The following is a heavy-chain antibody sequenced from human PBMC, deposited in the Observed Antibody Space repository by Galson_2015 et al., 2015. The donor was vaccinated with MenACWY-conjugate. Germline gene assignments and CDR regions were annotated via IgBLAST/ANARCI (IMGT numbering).Heavy chain of an antibody. J-gene: IGHJ5*02. V-gene: IGHV1-46*01. CDR2: INPSTGAT. CDR1: GYTFTKYY. Sequence: SVKVSCKASGYTFTKYYMHWVRQAPGQGLEWMAMINPSTGATTDAQKFQGRITMTKDTSTSTLTFELNSLSSEDTAVYYCATLYSSSHHWGQGTLVTVSS. CDR3: ATLYSSSHH. D-gene: IGHD3-16*02.